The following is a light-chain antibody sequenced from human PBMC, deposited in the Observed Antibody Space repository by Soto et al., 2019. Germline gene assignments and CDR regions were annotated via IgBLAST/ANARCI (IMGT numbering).Light chain of an antibody. CDR2: GAS. J-gene: IGKJ1*01. CDR3: QQYNNWPPAT. CDR1: QSVSIN. Sequence: EIVMTQSPGTLSVSPGERATLSCRASQSVSINLAWYQQKPGQAPRLLIYGASNRATGIPDRFSGSGSGTEFTLTISSLQSEDFAVYYCQQYNNWPPATFGQGTKVDIK. V-gene: IGKV3D-15*01.